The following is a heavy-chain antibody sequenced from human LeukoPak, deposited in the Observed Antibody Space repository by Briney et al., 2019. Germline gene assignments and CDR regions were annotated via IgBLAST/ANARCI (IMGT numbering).Heavy chain of an antibody. V-gene: IGHV3-23*01. CDR2: IVGSGSNT. J-gene: IGHJ4*02. CDR3: AKWGDYDILTGYYDSDY. CDR1: GFTFSNYA. D-gene: IGHD3-9*01. Sequence: GGSLRLSCAASGFTFSNYAMSWVRQALGKGLEWVSAIVGSGSNTYYADSVKGRFTISRDNPKNTLYLQMNSLRAEDTAVYYCAKWGDYDILTGYYDSDYWGQGTLVTVSS.